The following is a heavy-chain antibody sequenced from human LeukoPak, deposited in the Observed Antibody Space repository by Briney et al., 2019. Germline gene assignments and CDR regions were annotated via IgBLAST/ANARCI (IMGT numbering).Heavy chain of an antibody. J-gene: IGHJ4*02. V-gene: IGHV1-69*06. CDR2: IIPIFGTA. Sequence: WASVKVSCKASGGTFSSYAISWVRQAPGQGLEWMGGIIPIFGTANYAQKFQGRVTITADKSTSTAYMELSSLRSDDTAVYYCASSPFHCSSTSCYASYFDYWGQGTLVTVSS. CDR3: ASSPFHCSSTSCYASYFDY. D-gene: IGHD2-2*01. CDR1: GGTFSSYA.